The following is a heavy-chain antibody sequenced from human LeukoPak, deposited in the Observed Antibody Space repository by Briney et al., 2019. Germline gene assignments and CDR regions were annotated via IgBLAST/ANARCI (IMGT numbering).Heavy chain of an antibody. Sequence: PGGSLRLSCAASGFTFDDYGMSWVRQAPGKGLQWVSGINWNGGSTGYADSVKGRFTISRDNAKNSLYLQMNSLRAEDTAVYYCARGESSGSYGRYFDLWGRGTLVTVSS. CDR2: INWNGGST. J-gene: IGHJ2*01. D-gene: IGHD1-26*01. CDR3: ARGESSGSYGRYFDL. V-gene: IGHV3-20*04. CDR1: GFTFDDYG.